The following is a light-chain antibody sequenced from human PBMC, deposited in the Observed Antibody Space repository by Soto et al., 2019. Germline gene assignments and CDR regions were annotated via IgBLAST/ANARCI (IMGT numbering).Light chain of an antibody. CDR1: QSVSSY. J-gene: IGKJ5*01. CDR2: DAS. V-gene: IGKV3-11*01. CDR3: QQYSNWPIT. Sequence: EIVLTQSPVTLSLSPGERATLSCRASQSVSSYLAWYQQKPGQAPRLLIYDASNRATGIPDRFSGSGSGTDFTLTFSSLEPEDLAVYYCQQYSNWPITFGQGTRLEIK.